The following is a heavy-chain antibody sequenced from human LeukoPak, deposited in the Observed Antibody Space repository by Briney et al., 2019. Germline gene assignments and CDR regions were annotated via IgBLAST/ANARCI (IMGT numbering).Heavy chain of an antibody. CDR1: GYTFTSYA. CDR3: ARDRWGSGSYPNWFDP. D-gene: IGHD3-10*01. CDR2: INAGNGNT. J-gene: IGHJ5*02. V-gene: IGHV1-3*01. Sequence: GASVKVSCKASGYTFTSYAMHWVRQAPGQRLEWMGWINAGNGNTKYSQKFQGRVTITRDTSASTAYMELSSLRSEDTAVYYCARDRWGSGSYPNWFDPWGQGTLVTVSS.